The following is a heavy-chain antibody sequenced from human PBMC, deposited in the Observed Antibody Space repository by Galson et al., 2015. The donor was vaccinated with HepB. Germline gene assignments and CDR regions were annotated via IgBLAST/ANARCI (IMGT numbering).Heavy chain of an antibody. Sequence: SLRLSCAASGFTFSSYAMHWVRQAPGKGLAYVSAINTNGGSTNYASYVKGRFTISRDNSKNTLYLQMGSLRAEDMAVYYCARLYCSGGSCYFDYWGQGTLVTVSS. CDR2: INTNGGST. J-gene: IGHJ4*02. CDR3: ARLYCSGGSCYFDY. D-gene: IGHD2-15*01. V-gene: IGHV3-64*01. CDR1: GFTFSSYA.